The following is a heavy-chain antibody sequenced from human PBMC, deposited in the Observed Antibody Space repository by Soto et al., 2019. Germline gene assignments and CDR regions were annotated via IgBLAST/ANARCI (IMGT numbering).Heavy chain of an antibody. CDR1: GGSINNGDYF. D-gene: IGHD2-15*01. CDR2: VYHSGTT. V-gene: IGHV4-39*01. Sequence: SETLSLTCTVSGGSINNGDYFWGWIRQPPGKGLEWIGSVYHSGTTNYNPSLKSRVTISVDTSKNQFSLNLRSVTAADTAVYYCAKVVVGAPRHPDFDSWGQGTLVTVSS. CDR3: AKVVVGAPRHPDFDS. J-gene: IGHJ4*02.